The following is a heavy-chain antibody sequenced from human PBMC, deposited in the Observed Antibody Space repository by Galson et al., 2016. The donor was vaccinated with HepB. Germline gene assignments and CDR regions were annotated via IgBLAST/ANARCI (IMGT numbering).Heavy chain of an antibody. J-gene: IGHJ4*02. CDR2: ISSRTRTT. CDR1: GLTFSSYN. D-gene: IGHD6-19*01. V-gene: IGHV3-48*01. Sequence: SLRLSCAVSGLTFSSYNMNWVRQAPGKGLEWVSHISSRTRTTYYADSVKGRFTISRDNSKNTLYLQMNSLRAEDTAVYYCAREDPNVAVAALDYWGQGTLVTVAS. CDR3: AREDPNVAVAALDY.